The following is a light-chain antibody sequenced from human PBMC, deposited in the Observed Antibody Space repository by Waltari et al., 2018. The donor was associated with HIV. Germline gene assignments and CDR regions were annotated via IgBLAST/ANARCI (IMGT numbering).Light chain of an antibody. CDR2: KDR. CDR1: ALPKQY. V-gene: IGLV3-25*03. Sequence: SYELTQPPSVSVSPGQTARITCSGDALPKQYAFWYQQKPGQAPVLVIYKDRERPSGIPERFSGSSSGTTVTLTISGVQAEDEADYYCQSPDSGTYVVFGGGT. J-gene: IGLJ2*01. CDR3: QSPDSGTYVV.